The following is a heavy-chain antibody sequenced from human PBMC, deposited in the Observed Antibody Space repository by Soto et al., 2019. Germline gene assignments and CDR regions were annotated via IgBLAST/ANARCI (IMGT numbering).Heavy chain of an antibody. CDR3: AREFSNTPEAFDS. J-gene: IGHJ4*02. CDR1: GGSVNSDYYY. D-gene: IGHD3-3*02. Sequence: QVQLQESGPGLVKPSETLSLTCTVSGGSVNSDYYYWTWIRQPPGKGLEWIGYIYHTGRTNYNPSLESRVTISLDTCRNQFSLKLSSVTAADTALFYCAREFSNTPEAFDSWGQGALVTVSS. CDR2: IYHTGRT. V-gene: IGHV4-61*01.